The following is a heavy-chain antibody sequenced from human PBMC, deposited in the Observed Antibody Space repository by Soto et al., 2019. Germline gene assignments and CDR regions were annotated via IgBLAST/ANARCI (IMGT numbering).Heavy chain of an antibody. CDR3: DSSGLRPADS. J-gene: IGHJ4*02. CDR1: GGSISSSSYY. Sequence: PSETLSLTCTVSGGSISSSSYYWGWIRQPPGKGLEWIGSIYYSGSTYYNPSLKSRVTISVDTSKNQFSLKLSSVTAADTAVYYYDSSGLRPADSWGQGTLVTVSS. D-gene: IGHD3-22*01. V-gene: IGHV4-39*01. CDR2: IYYSGST.